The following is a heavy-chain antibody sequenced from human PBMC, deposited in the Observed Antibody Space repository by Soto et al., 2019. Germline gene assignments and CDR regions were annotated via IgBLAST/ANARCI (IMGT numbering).Heavy chain of an antibody. D-gene: IGHD6-19*01. V-gene: IGHV6-1*01. CDR1: GDSVSSNIAS. J-gene: IGHJ4*02. CDR2: TYYRSKWYY. CDR3: ARVGDNTGWFDY. Sequence: SPTLSLTCAISGDSVSSNIASWNLIRQSPSRGLEWLGRTYYRSKWYYDYAVSMRGRITISPDTSKNQVSLQLSSVTPEDAAVYYCARVGDNTGWFDYWGQGTLVTVSS.